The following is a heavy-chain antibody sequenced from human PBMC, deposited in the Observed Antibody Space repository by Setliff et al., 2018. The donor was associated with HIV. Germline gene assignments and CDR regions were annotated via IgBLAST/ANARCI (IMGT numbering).Heavy chain of an antibody. CDR3: ARGVKGIATTGKYYFDY. J-gene: IGHJ4*02. V-gene: IGHV1-2*06. CDR2: INPDSRGT. D-gene: IGHD6-13*01. Sequence: GASVKVSCKTSGYAFTDYSIHWVRQAPGQGLEWVGRINPDSRGTNYAQTFQGRVTMTRDTSVSTAYMELSRLTSDDTAVFYCARGVKGIATTGKYYFDYGGQGTLVTVSS. CDR1: GYAFTDYS.